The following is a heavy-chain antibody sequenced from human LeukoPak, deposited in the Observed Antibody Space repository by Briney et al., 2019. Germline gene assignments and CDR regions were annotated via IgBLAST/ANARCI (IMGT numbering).Heavy chain of an antibody. Sequence: GGSLRLSCAASGFTFSSYSMNWVRQAPGKGLVWVSRISPEGSGTTYADSVKGRFTISRDNSKNTLYLQMNSLRDEDAAVYHCTRVQAGRSGLMDVWGRGTTVTVSS. D-gene: IGHD2-8*02. CDR3: TRVQAGRSGLMDV. CDR2: ISPEGSGT. V-gene: IGHV3-74*01. J-gene: IGHJ6*02. CDR1: GFTFSSYS.